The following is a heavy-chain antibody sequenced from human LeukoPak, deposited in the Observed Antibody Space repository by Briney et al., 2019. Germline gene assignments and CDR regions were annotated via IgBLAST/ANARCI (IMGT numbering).Heavy chain of an antibody. Sequence: ASVKVSCKASGYTFTSYGISWARQAPGQGLEWMGWISAYNGNTNYAQKLQGRVTITADESTSTAYMELSSLRSEDTAVYYCAREGCSSTSCYTPSFDYWGQGTLVTVSS. D-gene: IGHD2-2*02. CDR1: GYTFTSYG. V-gene: IGHV1-18*01. CDR2: ISAYNGNT. CDR3: AREGCSSTSCYTPSFDY. J-gene: IGHJ4*02.